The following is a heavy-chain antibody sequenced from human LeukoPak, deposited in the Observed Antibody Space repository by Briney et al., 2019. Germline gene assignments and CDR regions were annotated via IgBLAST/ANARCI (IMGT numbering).Heavy chain of an antibody. Sequence: ASVKVSCKASGYTSTGYYMHWVRQAPGQGLEWMGRINPNSGGTNYAQKFQGRVTMTRDTSVTTGYMELTRLRSDDTAVYFCARDSLTLRGVDYYYMDVWGKGTTVTVSS. CDR2: INPNSGGT. D-gene: IGHD3-10*01. J-gene: IGHJ6*03. CDR1: GYTSTGYY. CDR3: ARDSLTLRGVDYYYMDV. V-gene: IGHV1-2*06.